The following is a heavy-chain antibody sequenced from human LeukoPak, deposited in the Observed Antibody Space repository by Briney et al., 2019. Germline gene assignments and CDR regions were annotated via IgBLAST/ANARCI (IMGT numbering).Heavy chain of an antibody. J-gene: IGHJ4*02. V-gene: IGHV3-21*01. CDR3: ARALEPSIAVIDY. D-gene: IGHD6-19*01. Sequence: PGGSLRLSCAASGFTFSSYSMNWVRQAPGKGLEWVSSISSSSSYIYYADSVKGRFTISRDNAKNSLCLQINSLRAEDTAVYYCARALEPSIAVIDYWGQGTLVTVSS. CDR1: GFTFSSYS. CDR2: ISSSSSYI.